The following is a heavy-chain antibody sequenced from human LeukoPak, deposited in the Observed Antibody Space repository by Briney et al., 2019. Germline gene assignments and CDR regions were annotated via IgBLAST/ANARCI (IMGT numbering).Heavy chain of an antibody. J-gene: IGHJ6*03. Sequence: GGSLRLSCAAPGFTLINYGMHWVRQAPGKGLEWVAFVRYDGSNTYYADSVKGRFTISRDNSKNTLYLEMDSLRTEDTAVYYCAKDQRIYGILYYIYMDVWGKGTTVTISS. CDR2: VRYDGSNT. V-gene: IGHV3-30*02. CDR1: GFTLINYG. D-gene: IGHD3-10*01. CDR3: AKDQRIYGILYYIYMDV.